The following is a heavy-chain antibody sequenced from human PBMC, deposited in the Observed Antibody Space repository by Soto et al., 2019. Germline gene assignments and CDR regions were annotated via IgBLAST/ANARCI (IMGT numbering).Heavy chain of an antibody. J-gene: IGHJ4*02. CDR1: GFTFSSYS. D-gene: IGHD3-22*01. CDR2: ISSSSSYI. Sequence: EVQLVESGGGLVKPGGSLRLSCAASGFTFSSYSRNWVRQAPGKGLEWVSSISSSSSYIYYADSVKGRFTISRDNAKNSLYLQMNSLRAEDTAVYYCARGGYYYDSSGYYYGDYWGQGTLVSVSS. V-gene: IGHV3-21*01. CDR3: ARGGYYYDSSGYYYGDY.